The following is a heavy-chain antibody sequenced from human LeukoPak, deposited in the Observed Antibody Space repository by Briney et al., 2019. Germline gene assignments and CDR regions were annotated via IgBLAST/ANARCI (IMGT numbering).Heavy chain of an antibody. Sequence: SETLSLTCTVSGGSINSYYWSWIRQPPGKGLEWIEYIYYSGSTNYNPSLKSRVTISVDTSKNQFSLKLSSVTAADTAVYYCARDESGTSAFDIWGQGTMVTVSS. CDR1: GGSINSYY. D-gene: IGHD1-1*01. CDR3: ARDESGTSAFDI. CDR2: IYYSGST. J-gene: IGHJ3*02. V-gene: IGHV4-59*01.